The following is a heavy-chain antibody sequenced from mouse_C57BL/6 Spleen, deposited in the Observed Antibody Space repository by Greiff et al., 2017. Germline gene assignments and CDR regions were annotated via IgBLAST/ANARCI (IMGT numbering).Heavy chain of an antibody. CDR2: IFPGSGST. D-gene: IGHD1-1*01. CDR1: GYTFTDYY. Sequence: QVQLQQSGPELVKPGASVKISCKASGYTFTDYYINWVKQRPGQGLEWIGWIFPGSGSTYYNEKFKGKATLTVDKSSSTAYMLLSSLTSEDSAVYFCARPYYYGSSYDYAMDYWGQGTSVTVSS. J-gene: IGHJ4*01. CDR3: ARPYYYGSSYDYAMDY. V-gene: IGHV1-75*01.